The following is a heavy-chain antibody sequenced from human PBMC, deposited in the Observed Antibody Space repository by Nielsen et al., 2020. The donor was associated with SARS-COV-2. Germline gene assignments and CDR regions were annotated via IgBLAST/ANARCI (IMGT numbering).Heavy chain of an antibody. D-gene: IGHD3-10*01. V-gene: IGHV3-23*01. J-gene: IGHJ4*02. CDR3: AKGVEGYGSGSYPFDY. CDR2: DSGSGVST. CDR1: GFTFNAYS. Sequence: GESLKISCAGSGFTFNAYSMSWVRQAPGKGLEWVSADSGSGVSTYYADSVKGRFTISRANSRNTVYLQMNSLRAEDTAVYYCAKGVEGYGSGSYPFDYWGQGTLVTVSS.